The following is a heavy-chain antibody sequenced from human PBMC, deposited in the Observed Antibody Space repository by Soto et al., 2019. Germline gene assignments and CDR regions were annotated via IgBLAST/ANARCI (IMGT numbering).Heavy chain of an antibody. Sequence: PSQTLSLTCGISGDSVSSSSAAWNWIRQSPSRGLEWLGRTYYRSKWYSEYAVSVQSRITINPDTSKNQFSLRLNSVTPEDTAMYCCARDLSGSGSSFFDYWGQGTLVTVSS. V-gene: IGHV6-1*01. J-gene: IGHJ4*02. D-gene: IGHD6-19*01. CDR2: TYYRSKWYS. CDR3: ARDLSGSGSSFFDY. CDR1: GDSVSSSSAA.